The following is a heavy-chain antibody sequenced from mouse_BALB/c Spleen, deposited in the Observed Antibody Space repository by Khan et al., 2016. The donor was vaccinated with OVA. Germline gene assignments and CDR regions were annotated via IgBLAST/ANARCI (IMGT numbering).Heavy chain of an antibody. V-gene: IGHV2-6-5*01. CDR1: GFSLSDYG. CDR3: AKGVWSYYYTLDY. CDR2: IWGGGST. J-gene: IGHJ4*01. Sequence: VELVESGPGLVAPSQNLSITCTVSGFSLSDYGVSWIRQPPGKGLEWLGVIWGGGSTYYNSALRPRLSISKDNSKSQVFLKMSSLQSDDTAMFYCAKGVWSYYYTLDYWGQGTSVTVSS.